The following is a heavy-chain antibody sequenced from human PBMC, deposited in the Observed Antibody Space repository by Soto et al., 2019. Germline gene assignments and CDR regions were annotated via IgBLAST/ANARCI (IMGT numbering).Heavy chain of an antibody. J-gene: IGHJ4*02. CDR3: AKTWYSSGWTFDY. Sequence: QVQLVESGGGVVQPGRSLRLSCAASGFTFSSYGMHWVRQAPGKGLEWVAVISYDGSNKYYADSVKGRFTISRDNSKNTLYLQMTSLRAEDTAVYYCAKTWYSSGWTFDYWGQGTLVTVSS. D-gene: IGHD6-19*01. V-gene: IGHV3-30*18. CDR2: ISYDGSNK. CDR1: GFTFSSYG.